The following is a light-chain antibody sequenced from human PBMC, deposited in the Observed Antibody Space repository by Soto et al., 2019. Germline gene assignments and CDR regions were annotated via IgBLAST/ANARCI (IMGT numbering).Light chain of an antibody. CDR1: SSNIGSNT. V-gene: IGLV1-44*01. CDR2: SNN. J-gene: IGLJ2*01. CDR3: AAWDDRLNVNVV. Sequence: QSVLTQPPSASGTPGQRVTISCSGSSSNIGSNTVNWYQQLPGTAPKLLIYSNNQRPSGVPDRFSGAKSGTSASLAISGLQSEDEAEYYCAAWDDRLNVNVVFGGGTKLTVL.